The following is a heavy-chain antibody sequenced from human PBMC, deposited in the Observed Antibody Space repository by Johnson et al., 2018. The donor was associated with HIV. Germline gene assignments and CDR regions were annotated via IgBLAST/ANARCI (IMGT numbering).Heavy chain of an antibody. CDR2: ISYDGSNK. Sequence: QVQLVESGGGVVQPGRSLRLSCAVSGFTFNNYPMHWVRQAPGKGLEWVAVISYDGSNKYYGDSVKGRFTISRDNSKNTLYLQMNSLRVEDTAVYYCAKSVEGYAFDIWGQVTMVTVSS. D-gene: IGHD6-19*01. V-gene: IGHV3-30*18. CDR1: GFTFNNYP. J-gene: IGHJ3*02. CDR3: AKSVEGYAFDI.